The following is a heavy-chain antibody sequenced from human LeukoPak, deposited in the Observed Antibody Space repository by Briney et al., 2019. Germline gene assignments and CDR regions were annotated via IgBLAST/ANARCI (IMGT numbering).Heavy chain of an antibody. V-gene: IGHV3-21*01. CDR2: ISSSSSYI. Sequence: GGSLRLSCAASGFTFSSYSMTWVRQAPGKGLEWVSSISSSSSYIYYADSVKGRFTISRDNAKNSLYLQMNSLRAEDTAVYYCARDTYYYDSSGYYLACYFDYWGQGTLVTVSS. J-gene: IGHJ4*02. D-gene: IGHD3-22*01. CDR1: GFTFSSYS. CDR3: ARDTYYYDSSGYYLACYFDY.